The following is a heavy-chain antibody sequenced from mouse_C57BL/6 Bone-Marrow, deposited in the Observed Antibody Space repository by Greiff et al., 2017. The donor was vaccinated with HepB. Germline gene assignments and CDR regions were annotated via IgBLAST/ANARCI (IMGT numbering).Heavy chain of an antibody. CDR2: IYPRSGNT. V-gene: IGHV1-81*01. J-gene: IGHJ3*01. D-gene: IGHD4-1*01. Sequence: VKLQESGAELARPGASVKLSCKASGYTFTSYGISWVKQRTGQGLEWIGEIYPRSGNTYYNEKFKGKATLTADKSSSTAYMELRSLTSEDSAVYFCARGTGTEAWFAYWGQGTLVTVSA. CDR3: ARGTGTEAWFAY. CDR1: GYTFTSYG.